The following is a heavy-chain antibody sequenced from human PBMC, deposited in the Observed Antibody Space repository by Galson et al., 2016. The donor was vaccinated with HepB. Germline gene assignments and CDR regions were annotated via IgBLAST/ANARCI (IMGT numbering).Heavy chain of an antibody. V-gene: IGHV3-48*04. D-gene: IGHD6-19*01. J-gene: IGHJ4*02. CDR2: ISRSSSTI. CDR1: GFTFSSFS. CDR3: AKERLNWLVGGTFDS. Sequence: SLRLSCAASGFTFSSFSMNWVRQAPGKGLEWVSYISRSSSTIYYADSVEGRFTISRDNAKNSLYLQMNSLRLEDTAVYYCAKERLNWLVGGTFDSWGQGTLVTVSS.